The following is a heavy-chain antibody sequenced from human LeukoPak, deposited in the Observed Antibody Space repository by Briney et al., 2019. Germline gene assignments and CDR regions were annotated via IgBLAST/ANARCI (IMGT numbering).Heavy chain of an antibody. CDR1: GGSISSYY. J-gene: IGHJ4*02. CDR3: ARDYSGWYYFDH. CDR2: VYYSGST. V-gene: IGHV4-59*01. Sequence: SETLPLTCTVSGGSISSYYWSWIRQPPGKGLEWIGYVYYSGSTKYNPSLKSRVTISVDTSKNHFSLNLTSVTAADTAVYFCARDYSGWYYFDHWGQGIQVTVSS. D-gene: IGHD6-19*01.